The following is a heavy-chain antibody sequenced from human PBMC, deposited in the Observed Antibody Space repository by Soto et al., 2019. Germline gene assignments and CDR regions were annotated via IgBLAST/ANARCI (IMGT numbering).Heavy chain of an antibody. D-gene: IGHD3-16*01. J-gene: IGHJ3*01. V-gene: IGHV3-23*01. CDR1: GFTFRIYA. Sequence: EVQLLESGGGLVQPGGSLRLSCAASGFTFRIYAMSWVRQVPGKGLEWVSTISDSADSAEYADSVQGRFTISRANSKYTLYLQMTSLRAAVTAVYYCARPYGCKIWDALDLWGQGTTVTVSS. CDR3: ARPYGCKIWDALDL. CDR2: ISDSADSA.